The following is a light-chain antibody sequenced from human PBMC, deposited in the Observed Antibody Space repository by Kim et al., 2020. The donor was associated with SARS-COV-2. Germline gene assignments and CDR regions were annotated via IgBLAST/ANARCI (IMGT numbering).Light chain of an antibody. CDR1: QSVSSSY. V-gene: IGKV3-20*01. CDR2: GAS. Sequence: ENVLTQSPGTLSLSPGERATLSCRASQSVSSSYLAWYQQKPGQAPRLLIYGASSRATGIPDRFSGSGSGTDFTLTISRLEPEDFAVYYCQQYVSSPPWTFGQGTKVDIK. J-gene: IGKJ1*01. CDR3: QQYVSSPPWT.